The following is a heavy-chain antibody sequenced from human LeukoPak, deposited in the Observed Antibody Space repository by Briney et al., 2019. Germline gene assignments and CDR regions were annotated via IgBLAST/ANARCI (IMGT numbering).Heavy chain of an antibody. V-gene: IGHV4-39*01. J-gene: IGHJ4*02. D-gene: IGHD4-23*01. CDR3: ARLRTTVVRQYYFDY. Sequence: TSETLSLTCTVSGGSISSSSYYWGWIRQPPGQGLEWIGSIYYSGSTYYNPSLKSRVTISVDTSKNQFSLKLSSVTAADTAVYYCARLRTTVVRQYYFDYWGQGTLVTVSS. CDR1: GGSISSSSYY. CDR2: IYYSGST.